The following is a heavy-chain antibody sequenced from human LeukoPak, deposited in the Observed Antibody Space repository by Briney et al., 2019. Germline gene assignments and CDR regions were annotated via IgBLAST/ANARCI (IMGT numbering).Heavy chain of an antibody. V-gene: IGHV4-38-2*01. D-gene: IGHD3-3*01. Sequence: SETLSLTCAVSGYSISSGYYWGWIRQPPGKGLEWIGSIYHSGSTNYNPSLKSRVTMSVDTSKNQFSLKLSSVTAADTAVYYCASSESSYYDFWSGYLNDAFDIWGQGTMVTVSS. CDR1: GYSISSGYY. CDR2: IYHSGST. CDR3: ASSESSYYDFWSGYLNDAFDI. J-gene: IGHJ3*02.